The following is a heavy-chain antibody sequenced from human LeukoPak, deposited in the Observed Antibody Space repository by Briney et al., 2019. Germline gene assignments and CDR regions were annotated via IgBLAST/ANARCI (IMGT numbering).Heavy chain of an antibody. CDR3: ARGDLPSLFYFDY. J-gene: IGHJ4*02. V-gene: IGHV3-30-3*01. CDR1: GFTFSSYA. Sequence: GGSLRLSCAASGFTFSSYAMHWVRQAPGKGLEWVAVISYDGSNKYYADSVKGRFTISRDNSKNTLYLQMNSLRAEDTAVYYCARGDLPSLFYFDYWGQGTLVTVSS. CDR2: ISYDGSNK. D-gene: IGHD3-10*01.